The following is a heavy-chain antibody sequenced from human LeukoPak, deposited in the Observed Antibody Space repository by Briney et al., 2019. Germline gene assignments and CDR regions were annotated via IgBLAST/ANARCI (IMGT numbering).Heavy chain of an antibody. Sequence: PGGSLRLSCAASGLTFSSYAMNWVRQAPGKGLEWVSTLSGSGGSTYYADSVKGRFTISRDNSKNTLYLRMNSLRAEDTAVYYCAKDGSSGYYYSAFDIWGQGTMVTVSS. D-gene: IGHD3-22*01. CDR1: GLTFSSYA. J-gene: IGHJ3*02. V-gene: IGHV3-23*01. CDR2: LSGSGGST. CDR3: AKDGSSGYYYSAFDI.